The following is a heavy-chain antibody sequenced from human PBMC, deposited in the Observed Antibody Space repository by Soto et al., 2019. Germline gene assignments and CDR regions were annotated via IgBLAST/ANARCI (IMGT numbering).Heavy chain of an antibody. Sequence: SGPTLVNPTETLTLTCSFSGFSLSTSGISVSWIRQPPGKALEWLARVDWDDDKYYNTSLRPRLTISKDTSKREVVLTMTNTDPVDTATYYCARSYYDIMTGMYYFDYWGQGTLVTVSS. V-gene: IGHV2-70*11. J-gene: IGHJ4*02. CDR3: ARSYYDIMTGMYYFDY. CDR2: VDWDDDK. D-gene: IGHD3-9*01. CDR1: GFSLSTSGIS.